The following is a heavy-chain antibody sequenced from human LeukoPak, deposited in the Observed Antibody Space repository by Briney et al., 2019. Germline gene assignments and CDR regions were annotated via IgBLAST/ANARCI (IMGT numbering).Heavy chain of an antibody. J-gene: IGHJ4*02. V-gene: IGHV4-59*01. CDR3: ARANPHVDTAMSLDY. CDR1: GGSMSSYY. Sequence: SETLSLTCTVSGGSMSSYYWSWIRQPPGKGLEWIGYIYYSGSTNYNPSLKSRVTISVDTSKNQFSLKLSSVTAADTAVYYCARANPHVDTAMSLDYWGQGTLVTVSS. CDR2: IYYSGST. D-gene: IGHD5-18*01.